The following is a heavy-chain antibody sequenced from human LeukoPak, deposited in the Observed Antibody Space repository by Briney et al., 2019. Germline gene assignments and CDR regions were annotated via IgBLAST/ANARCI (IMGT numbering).Heavy chain of an antibody. V-gene: IGHV3-66*01. CDR1: GFTVSSNY. CDR3: ARNGLLVGVYLEGKSYYYYGMDV. J-gene: IGHJ6*02. D-gene: IGHD1-20*01. CDR2: IYSGGST. Sequence: PGGSLRLSCAASGFTVSSNYMSWVRQAPGKGLEWVSVIYSGGSTYYADSVKGRFTISRDNSKNTLYLQMSSLRAEDTAVYFCARNGLLVGVYLEGKSYYYYGMDVWGQGTTVTVSS.